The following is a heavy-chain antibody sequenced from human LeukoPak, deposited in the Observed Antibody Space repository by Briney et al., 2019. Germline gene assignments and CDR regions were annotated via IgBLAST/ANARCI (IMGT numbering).Heavy chain of an antibody. V-gene: IGHV3-48*03. J-gene: IGHJ4*02. CDR2: ISSSGSTI. D-gene: IGHD6-19*01. CDR1: GFTFSSYE. Sequence: QAGGSLRLSCAASGFTFSSYEMNWVRQAPGKGLEWVSYISSSGSTIYYADSVKGRFTISRDNAKNSLYLQMNSLRAEDTAVYYCARPLARRWTKQWLEGFDYWGQGTLVTFSS. CDR3: ARPLARRWTKQWLEGFDY.